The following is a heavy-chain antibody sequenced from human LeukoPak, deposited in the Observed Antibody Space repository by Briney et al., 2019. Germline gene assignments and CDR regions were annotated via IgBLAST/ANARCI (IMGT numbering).Heavy chain of an antibody. V-gene: IGHV3-30*04. Sequence: GGSLRLSCAAAGFTFSNYAMHWVRQAPGQGLEWVAFISYDGYMKYYADSVKGRFTISRDNSKNTLYLQMNSLRAEDTAVYYCVRESVDGSGSGAFDIWGQGTMVSVSS. CDR3: VRESVDGSGSGAFDI. D-gene: IGHD3-10*01. J-gene: IGHJ3*02. CDR1: GFTFSNYA. CDR2: ISYDGYMK.